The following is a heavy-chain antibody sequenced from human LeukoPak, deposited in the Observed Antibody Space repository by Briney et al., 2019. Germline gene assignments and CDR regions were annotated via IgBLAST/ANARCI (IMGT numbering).Heavy chain of an antibody. D-gene: IGHD3-10*01. Sequence: GGSLRLSCATSGFTFTSYAMSWVRQAPGKGLEWVSAISGNGGNTYYADSVKGRFTISRDNSKNTLYLQLNSLRAEDTAVYFCARGAITMVRVVSTGGPGDYWGQGTLVTVSS. CDR3: ARGAITMVRVVSTGGPGDY. CDR1: GFTFTSYA. V-gene: IGHV3-23*01. J-gene: IGHJ4*02. CDR2: ISGNGGNT.